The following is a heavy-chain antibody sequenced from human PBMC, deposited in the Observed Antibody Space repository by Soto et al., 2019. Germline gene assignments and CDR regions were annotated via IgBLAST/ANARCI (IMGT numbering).Heavy chain of an antibody. J-gene: IGHJ4*02. D-gene: IGHD2-15*01. Sequence: SETLSLTCTVSGASISSSSFYWGWIRQPPGKGLESIANIYYDGSTYYNPSLKSRVTISVDTSKNQFSLKLSSVTAADTAVYYCARRYGGTFDYWGQGTLVTVSS. V-gene: IGHV4-39*07. CDR2: IYYDGST. CDR1: GASISSSSFY. CDR3: ARRYGGTFDY.